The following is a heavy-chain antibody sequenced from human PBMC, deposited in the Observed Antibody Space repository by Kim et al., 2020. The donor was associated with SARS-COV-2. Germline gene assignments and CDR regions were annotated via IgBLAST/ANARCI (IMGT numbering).Heavy chain of an antibody. CDR3: ASKNYDILTGYFQGLF. CDR1: GGSFSGYY. D-gene: IGHD3-9*01. Sequence: SETLSLTCAVYGGSFSGYYWTWIRQPPGQGLEWIGEINHSGSTNYSPSLKSRVTISVDRSKNQFSLKLSPVTVADTAVYYCASKNYDILTGYFQGLFWGQGTVVTVSS. V-gene: IGHV4-34*01. J-gene: IGHJ4*02. CDR2: INHSGST.